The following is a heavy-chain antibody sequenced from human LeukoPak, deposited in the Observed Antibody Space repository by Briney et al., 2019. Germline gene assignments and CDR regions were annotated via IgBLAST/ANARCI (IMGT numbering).Heavy chain of an antibody. Sequence: SETLSLTCIISGGSIFSYYCSWIRQPPGKGLEWIGYIYYSGSTEYNPSLKSRVTISVDTSMNQFSLKLSSVTAADTAVYYCARGGLLKSFNYNFDYWGQGTLVTVSS. J-gene: IGHJ4*02. V-gene: IGHV4-59*01. D-gene: IGHD4-11*01. CDR3: ARGGLLKSFNYNFDY. CDR1: GGSIFSYY. CDR2: IYYSGST.